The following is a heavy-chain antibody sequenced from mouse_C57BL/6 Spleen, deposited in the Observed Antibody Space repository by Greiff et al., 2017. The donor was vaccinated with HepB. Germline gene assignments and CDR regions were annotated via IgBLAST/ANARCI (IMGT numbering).Heavy chain of an antibody. Sequence: EVQLQQSGPELVKPGASVKISCKASGYTFTDYYMNWVKQSHGKSLEWIGDINPNNGGTSYNQKFKGKATLTVDKSSSTAYMELRSLTSEDSAVYYCAREGDGSRGFYYAMDYWGQGTSVTVSS. CDR2: INPNNGGT. D-gene: IGHD1-1*01. J-gene: IGHJ4*01. V-gene: IGHV1-26*01. CDR3: AREGDGSRGFYYAMDY. CDR1: GYTFTDYY.